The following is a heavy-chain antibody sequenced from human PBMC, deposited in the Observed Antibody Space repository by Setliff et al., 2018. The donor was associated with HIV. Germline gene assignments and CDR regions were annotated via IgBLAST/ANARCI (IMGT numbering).Heavy chain of an antibody. CDR1: GYSIGSGSF. V-gene: IGHV4-38-2*01. D-gene: IGHD4-17*01. Sequence: PSETLSLTCAVSGYSIGSGSFWGWIRQPPGKGLEWIATIPHNGGTYYNPDPSLTGRVTISVDTSKNQFSLKLAFVTAADTAVYYCARYSTMTTNFDYWVQGTLVTVSS. J-gene: IGHJ4*02. CDR2: IPHNGGT. CDR3: ARYSTMTTNFDY.